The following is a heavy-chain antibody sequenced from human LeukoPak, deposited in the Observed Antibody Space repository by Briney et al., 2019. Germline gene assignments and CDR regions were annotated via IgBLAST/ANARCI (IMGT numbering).Heavy chain of an antibody. D-gene: IGHD1-26*01. CDR2: ISSSGSTI. V-gene: IGHV3-48*03. CDR3: ARIGVVAYSGSY. Sequence: GGSLRLSCAASGFTFSSYEMNWVRQAPGKGLEWVSYISSSGSTIYYADSVKGRFTISRDNAKNSLYLQMNRLRAEDTAVYYCARIGVVAYSGSYWGQGTLVTVSS. CDR1: GFTFSSYE. J-gene: IGHJ4*02.